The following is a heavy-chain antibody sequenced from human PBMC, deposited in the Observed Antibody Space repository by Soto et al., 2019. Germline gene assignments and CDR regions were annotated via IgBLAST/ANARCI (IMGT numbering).Heavy chain of an antibody. J-gene: IGHJ4*02. CDR2: MNPNSGNT. CDR1: GYTFTSYD. V-gene: IGHV1-8*01. Sequence: ASVKVSCKASGYTFTSYDINWVRQATGQGLEWMGWMNPNSGNTGYAQKFQGRVTMTRNTSISTAYMELSSLRSEDTAVYYCAREDSWIQLWPGDYWGQGTLVTVSS. D-gene: IGHD5-18*01. CDR3: AREDSWIQLWPGDY.